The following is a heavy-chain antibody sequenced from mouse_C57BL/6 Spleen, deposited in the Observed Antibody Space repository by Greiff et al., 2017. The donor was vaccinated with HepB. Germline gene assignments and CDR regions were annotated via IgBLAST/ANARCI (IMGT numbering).Heavy chain of an antibody. CDR2: ISSGSSTI. J-gene: IGHJ2*01. Sequence: VQLQQSGGGLVKPGGSLKLSCAASGFTFSDYGMHWVRQAPEKGLEWVAYISSGSSTIYYADTVKGRFTISRDNAKNTLFLQMTSLRSEDTAMYYCATGYRDYWGQGTTLTVSS. V-gene: IGHV5-17*01. D-gene: IGHD2-14*01. CDR1: GFTFSDYG. CDR3: ATGYRDY.